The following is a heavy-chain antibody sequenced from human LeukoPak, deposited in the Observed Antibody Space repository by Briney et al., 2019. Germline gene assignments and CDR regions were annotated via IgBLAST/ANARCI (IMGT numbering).Heavy chain of an antibody. CDR2: ISWNSGSI. Sequence: QPGRSLRLSCAASGFTFDDYAMHWVRQAPGKGLEWVSGISWNSGSIGYADSVKGRFTISRDNAKNSLYLQMNSLRAEDMALYYCAFSVSRYFDDAAFDIWGQGTMVTVSS. CDR3: AFSVSRYFDDAAFDI. CDR1: GFTFDDYA. D-gene: IGHD3-9*01. V-gene: IGHV3-9*03. J-gene: IGHJ3*02.